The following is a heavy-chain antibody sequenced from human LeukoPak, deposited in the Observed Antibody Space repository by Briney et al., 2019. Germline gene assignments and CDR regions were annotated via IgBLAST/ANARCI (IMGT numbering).Heavy chain of an antibody. J-gene: IGHJ6*03. Sequence: SQTLSLTCTVSGGSISSGSYYWSWIRQPAGKGLEWIGRIYTSGSTNYNPSLKSRVTISVDTSKNQFSLKLSSVTAADTAVYYCARRKTTVTTRPSYRRDYYYYMDAWGKGTTVTISS. CDR1: GGSISSGSYY. CDR2: IYTSGST. CDR3: ARRKTTVTTRPSYRRDYYYYMDA. V-gene: IGHV4-61*02. D-gene: IGHD4-17*01.